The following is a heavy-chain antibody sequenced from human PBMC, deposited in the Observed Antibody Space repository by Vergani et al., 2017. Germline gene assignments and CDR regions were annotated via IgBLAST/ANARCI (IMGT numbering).Heavy chain of an antibody. CDR3: VYRKTECGTTGCFYPFYFYYYMYV. J-gene: IGHJ6*03. V-gene: IGHV2-5*04. CDR1: GFSLNTRGVS. CDR2: IYWNDDQ. D-gene: IGHD1-7*01. Sequence: QITLKESGPTLVKPTQTLTLTCTFSGFSLNTRGVSVAWIRQPPGKALDWLALIYWNDDQHYSPSLNNMATSPQDTSKNQVVLTMTNMDYVDTGTYYCVYRKTECGTTGCFYPFYFYYYMYVWGKGTTVTVSS.